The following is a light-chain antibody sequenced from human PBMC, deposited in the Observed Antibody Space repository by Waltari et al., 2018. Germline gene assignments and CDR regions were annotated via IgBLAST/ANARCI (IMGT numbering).Light chain of an antibody. CDR1: SSDVGFYDF. CDR3: SSYTRRSYWV. CDR2: KVN. J-gene: IGLJ3*02. Sequence: QSALTQPASVSGSPGQSITISCTGTSSDVGFYDFVSCFQQHPGKAPKVMICKVNNRPSGVSNRFSGSRSANTASLTISGLQAEDEADYYCSSYTRRSYWVFGGGTQLTVL. V-gene: IGLV2-14*01.